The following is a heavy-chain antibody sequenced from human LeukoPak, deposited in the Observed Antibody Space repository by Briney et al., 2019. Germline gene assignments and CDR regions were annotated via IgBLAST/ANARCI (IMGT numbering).Heavy chain of an antibody. CDR1: VLLLRICY. Sequence: PGGSLSLSHAVSVLLLRICYMMCVPRAPGKGREGGLYVTNSSSIIYYGDAVKGRFTMSRDHAKNSVYLQMSSLRVEDTAVYYCARLVGDTAMPRWGLVDYWGQGSLVTVSS. J-gene: IGHJ4*02. CDR3: ARLVGDTAMPRWGLVDY. D-gene: IGHD5-18*01. CDR2: VTNSSSII. V-gene: IGHV3-48*03.